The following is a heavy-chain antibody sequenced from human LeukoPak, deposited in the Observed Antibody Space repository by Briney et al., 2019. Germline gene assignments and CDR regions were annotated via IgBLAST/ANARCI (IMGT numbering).Heavy chain of an antibody. CDR2: ISGSGGST. Sequence: GGSLRLSCAASGFTFSSYAMSWVRQAPGKGLEWVSAISGSGGSTYYADSVKGRFTISRDNSKNTLYLQMNSLRAEDTAVHYCAKSGTTYYYDSSGSDYMDVWGKGTTVTVSS. CDR3: AKSGTTYYYDSSGSDYMDV. V-gene: IGHV3-23*01. J-gene: IGHJ6*03. D-gene: IGHD3-22*01. CDR1: GFTFSSYA.